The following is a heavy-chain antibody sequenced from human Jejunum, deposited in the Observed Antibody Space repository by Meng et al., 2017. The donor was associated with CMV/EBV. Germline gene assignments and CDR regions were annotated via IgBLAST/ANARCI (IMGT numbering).Heavy chain of an antibody. CDR2: IRYEGRNK. J-gene: IGHJ6*02. CDR3: AKDRLARITYYYYYGMDV. D-gene: IGHD5-12*01. Sequence: SDYAMHWVRQAPGKGLEWVALIRYEGRNKYYADSVKDRFSISRDNSKNTVYLQMNSLRAEDTAVYYCAKDRLARITYYYYYGMDVWGQGTTVTVSS. CDR1: SDYA. V-gene: IGHV3-30*02.